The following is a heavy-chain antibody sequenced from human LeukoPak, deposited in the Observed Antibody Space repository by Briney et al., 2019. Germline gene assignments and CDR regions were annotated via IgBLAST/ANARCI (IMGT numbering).Heavy chain of an antibody. CDR1: GGSISSSSYY. CDR2: IYYSGST. V-gene: IGHV4-39*01. J-gene: IGHJ4*02. CDR3: ARPYSSGWYKGPFDY. D-gene: IGHD6-19*01. Sequence: PSETLSPTCTVSGGSISSSSYYWGWIRQPPGKGLEWIGSIYYSGSTYYNPSLKSRVTISVDTSKNQFSLKLSSVTAADTAVYYCARPYSSGWYKGPFDYWGQGTLVTVSS.